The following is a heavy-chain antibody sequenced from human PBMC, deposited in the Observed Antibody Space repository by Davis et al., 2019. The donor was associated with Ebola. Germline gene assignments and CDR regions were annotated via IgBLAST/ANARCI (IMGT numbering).Heavy chain of an antibody. V-gene: IGHV3-30*19. D-gene: IGHD5-18*01. CDR2: ISYDGSNK. Sequence: PGGSLRLSCAASGFTFSNFAMRWVRQAPGKGLEWVAVISYDGSNKYYADSVKGRFTISRDNSKNTLYLQMNSLRAEDTAVYYCARDQRGYSYGYFDYWGQGTLVTVSS. CDR1: GFTFSNFA. CDR3: ARDQRGYSYGYFDY. J-gene: IGHJ4*02.